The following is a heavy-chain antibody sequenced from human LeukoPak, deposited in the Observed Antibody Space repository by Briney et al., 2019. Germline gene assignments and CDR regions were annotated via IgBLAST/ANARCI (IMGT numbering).Heavy chain of an antibody. CDR3: ARSNDYDYHFNY. CDR1: GGSFNNYA. D-gene: IGHD5-12*01. V-gene: IGHV1-69*05. CDR2: FIPILDTT. Sequence: ASVKVSCKASGGSFNNYAVTWVRQAPGQGLEWMGGFIPILDTTNYAPNFQGRVTITTDESSTTAYMELSSLKWEDTALYYCARSNDYDYHFNYWGQGTLVTVSS. J-gene: IGHJ4*02.